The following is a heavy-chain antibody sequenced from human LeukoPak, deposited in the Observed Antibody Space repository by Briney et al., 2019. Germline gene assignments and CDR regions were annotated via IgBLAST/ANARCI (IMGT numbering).Heavy chain of an antibody. V-gene: IGHV3-48*03. Sequence: PGGSLRLSCAASGFTFSSHEMIWVRQAPGKGLEWVSYISSGSSTIYYADSMKGRFTISRDNAKNSLYLQMNSLRDEDTAVYYCASRRESFDYWGQGTLVTVSS. CDR2: ISSGSSTI. CDR1: GFTFSSHE. CDR3: ASRRESFDY. J-gene: IGHJ4*02.